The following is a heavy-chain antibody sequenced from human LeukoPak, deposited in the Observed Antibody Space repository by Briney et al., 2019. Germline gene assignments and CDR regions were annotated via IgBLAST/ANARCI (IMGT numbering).Heavy chain of an antibody. V-gene: IGHV3-7*03. D-gene: IGHD4-17*01. J-gene: IGHJ4*02. CDR3: ARDRPVYGESN. Sequence: GGSLRLSCAASGLTISRYWMSWVRQAPGKGLEWVANINQDASEKYYVDSVKGRFTISRDNAKNSLYLQMSRLRAEDTAVYYCARDRPVYGESNWGQGTLVTVSS. CDR1: GLTISRYW. CDR2: INQDASEK.